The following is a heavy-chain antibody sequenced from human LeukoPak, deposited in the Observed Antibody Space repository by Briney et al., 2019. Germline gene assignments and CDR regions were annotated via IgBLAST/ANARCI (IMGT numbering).Heavy chain of an antibody. D-gene: IGHD4-17*01. V-gene: IGHV3-48*04. CDR2: ISSVTSTI. CDR1: GFTFSSSA. J-gene: IGHJ5*02. Sequence: GGPLRLSCAASGFTFSSSAMNWVRQAPGKGLTWVSYISSVTSTIFYSDSVKGRFTISRHNANNSLYLQLNSLRAEDTAVYYCARDVTDYGSDWFAPWGQGTLVTVSS. CDR3: ARDVTDYGSDWFAP.